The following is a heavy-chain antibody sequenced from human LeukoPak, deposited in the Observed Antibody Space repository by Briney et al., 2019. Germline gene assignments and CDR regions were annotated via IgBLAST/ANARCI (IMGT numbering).Heavy chain of an antibody. CDR2: INPNSGGT. Sequence: ASVKVSCKASGYTFTSYDINWVRQAPGQGLEWMGWINPNSGGTNYAQKFQGRVTMTRDTSISTAYMELSRLRSDDTAVYYCAREGYCTNGVCYSRFDYYYYYGMDVWGQGTTVTVSS. CDR3: AREGYCTNGVCYSRFDYYYYYGMDV. V-gene: IGHV1-2*02. CDR1: GYTFTSYD. D-gene: IGHD2-8*01. J-gene: IGHJ6*02.